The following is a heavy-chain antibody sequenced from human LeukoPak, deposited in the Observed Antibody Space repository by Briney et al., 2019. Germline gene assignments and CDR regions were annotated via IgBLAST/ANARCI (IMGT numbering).Heavy chain of an antibody. J-gene: IGHJ5*02. V-gene: IGHV1-18*01. CDR2: ISTNKGNT. CDR3: VIEIQWRFDP. Sequence: ASVKVSCKASGYIFTSYGISWVRQAPGQGLEWMGWISTNKGNTNYAQRLQGRVTMTTDTSTSTAYMELRSLRSDDTAIYYCVIEIQWRFDPWGQGTLVTVSS. CDR1: GYIFTSYG. D-gene: IGHD2-8*01.